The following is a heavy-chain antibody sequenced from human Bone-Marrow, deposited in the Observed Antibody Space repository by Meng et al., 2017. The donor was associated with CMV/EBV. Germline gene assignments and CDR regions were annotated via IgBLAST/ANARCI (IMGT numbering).Heavy chain of an antibody. Sequence: GESLKISCAASGFTVSSNYMSWVRQAPGKGLEWVSVIYSGGSTYYADSVKGRFTISRDNSKNTLYLQMNSLRAEDTAVYYCARNTAMVHCGMDVWGQGTTVTVSS. V-gene: IGHV3-53*01. CDR3: ARNTAMVHCGMDV. D-gene: IGHD5-18*01. CDR2: IYSGGST. CDR1: GFTVSSNY. J-gene: IGHJ6*02.